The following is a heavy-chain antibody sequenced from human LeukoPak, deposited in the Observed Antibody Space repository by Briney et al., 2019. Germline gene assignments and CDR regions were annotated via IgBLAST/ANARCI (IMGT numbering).Heavy chain of an antibody. CDR3: ARDSYCGGDCQNWFDP. J-gene: IGHJ5*02. Sequence: PSETLSLTCTVSGGSISSYYWSWIRQPAGKGLEWIGRIYTSGSTNYNPSLKSRVTMSVDTSKNQFSLKLSSVTAADTAVYYCARDSYCGGDCQNWFDPWGQGTLVTVSS. D-gene: IGHD2-21*01. CDR1: GGSISSYY. CDR2: IYTSGST. V-gene: IGHV4-4*07.